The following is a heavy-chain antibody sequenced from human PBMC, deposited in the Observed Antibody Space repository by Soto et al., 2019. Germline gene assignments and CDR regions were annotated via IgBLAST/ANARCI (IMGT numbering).Heavy chain of an antibody. J-gene: IGHJ3*01. V-gene: IGHV5-51*01. CDR1: GYSFSTYW. CDR2: IYPDDSDT. D-gene: IGHD5-18*01. Sequence: GESLKISCNGSGYSFSTYWIAWVRQMPGKGLEWMGIIYPDDSDTRYSPSFQGQVSISADKSISTAYLQWSSLKASDTAMYYCARRRETTMAYDAYDLWGQGTMVTVSS. CDR3: ARRRETTMAYDAYDL.